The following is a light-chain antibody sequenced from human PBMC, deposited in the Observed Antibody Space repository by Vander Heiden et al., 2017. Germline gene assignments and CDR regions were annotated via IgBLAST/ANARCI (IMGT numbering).Light chain of an antibody. Sequence: SSELTQPPSVSVSPGQAAPITCSGDKLGDTFVSWYHQKPGQSLVLVIYQDRKRPAGIPERFAASHSGNTATLTIGGTQAMDEADYYWQAGDSSILYVFGTGTKVTVL. J-gene: IGLJ1*01. CDR3: QAGDSSILYV. V-gene: IGLV3-1*01. CDR1: KLGDTF. CDR2: QDR.